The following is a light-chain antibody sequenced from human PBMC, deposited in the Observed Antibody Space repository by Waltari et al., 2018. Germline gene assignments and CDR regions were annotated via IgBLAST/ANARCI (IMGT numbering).Light chain of an antibody. CDR1: SGHSSNV. V-gene: IGLV4-69*01. CDR2: VNSDGSH. CDR3: QTGGHGTWV. J-gene: IGLJ3*02. Sequence: QLVLTQSPSASASLGASVKLTCTLSSGHSSNVVAWLQPRPGKGPRYLMKVNSDGSHTKGDEIPDRFSGSSSGAERYLTISSLQSEDEADYFCQTGGHGTWVFGGGTKLTVL.